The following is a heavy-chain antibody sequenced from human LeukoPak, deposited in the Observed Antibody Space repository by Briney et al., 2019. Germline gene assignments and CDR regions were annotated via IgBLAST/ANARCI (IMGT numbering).Heavy chain of an antibody. J-gene: IGHJ4*02. D-gene: IGHD1-1*01. CDR3: AREKGNWNDPFDY. V-gene: IGHV4-4*07. Sequence: SETLSLTCTVSGGSISSYYYWSWIRQPAGKGLEWIGRIYNGGSTNYNPSLKSRVTMSVDTSKNQFSLKVNSVTAADTAVYYCAREKGNWNDPFDYWGQGILVTVSS. CDR2: IYNGGST. CDR1: GGSISSYYY.